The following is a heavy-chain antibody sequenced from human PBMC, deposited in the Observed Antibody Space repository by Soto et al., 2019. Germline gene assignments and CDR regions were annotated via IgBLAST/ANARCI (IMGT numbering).Heavy chain of an antibody. CDR1: GGTFNNYA. J-gene: IGHJ6*02. Sequence: QVQLVQSGAEVKKPESSVRVSCKASGGTFNNYAITWVRQAPGQGLEWMGGTIPMFGTTNYAEKFQGRVTITADEPSXTAYMERSSLRSEDTAVYYCTRCGIRYHSIGFSLGIDGMDVWGQGTTVIVSS. CDR2: TIPMFGTT. D-gene: IGHD3-22*01. CDR3: TRCGIRYHSIGFSLGIDGMDV. V-gene: IGHV1-69*12.